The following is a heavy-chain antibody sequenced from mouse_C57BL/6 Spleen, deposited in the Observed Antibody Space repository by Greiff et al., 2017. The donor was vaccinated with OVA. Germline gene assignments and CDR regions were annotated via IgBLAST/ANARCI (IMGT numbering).Heavy chain of an antibody. V-gene: IGHV1-4*01. J-gene: IGHJ2*01. CDR2: INPSSGYT. CDR1: GYTFTSYT. D-gene: IGHD2-2*01. Sequence: QVQLQQSGAELARPGASVKMSCKASGYTFTSYTMHWVKQRPGQGLEWIGYINPSSGYTKYNQKFKDKATLTADKSSSTAYMQLSSLTSEDSAVYYCAKDYGYDDDYWGQGTTLTVSS. CDR3: AKDYGYDDDY.